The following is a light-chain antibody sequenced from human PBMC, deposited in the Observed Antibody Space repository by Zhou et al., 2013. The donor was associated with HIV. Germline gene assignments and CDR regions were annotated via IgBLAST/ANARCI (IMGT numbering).Light chain of an antibody. J-gene: IGKJ4*01. CDR2: GAT. CDR3: QHYSSYPLS. Sequence: IQMTQSPSSLSASVGDRVTITCRASQGVGNSFAWYQQKPGKAPSLLIYGATILQTGVPSRFSGSGSGTDFTLTINCLHSEDFATYYCQHYSSYPLSFGGGTKVQI. V-gene: IGKV1-8*01. CDR1: QGVGNS.